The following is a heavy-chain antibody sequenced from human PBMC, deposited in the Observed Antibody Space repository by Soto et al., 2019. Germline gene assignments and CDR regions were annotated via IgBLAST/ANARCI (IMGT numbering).Heavy chain of an antibody. CDR3: ARTGGMDV. CDR2: INHSGNT. J-gene: IGHJ6*02. Sequence: QVQLQQWGAGLLKPSETLSLTCAVYGGSFSDYYWSWLRQPPGKGPEWIGEINHSGNTKYNPSLESRVTISVDTSKNQSSLKLNSVSAADTAVYYCARTGGMDVWSQGATVTVSS. CDR1: GGSFSDYY. V-gene: IGHV4-34*01.